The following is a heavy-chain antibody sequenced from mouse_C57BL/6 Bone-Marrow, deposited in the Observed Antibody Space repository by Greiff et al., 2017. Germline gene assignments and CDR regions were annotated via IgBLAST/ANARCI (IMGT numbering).Heavy chain of an antibody. V-gene: IGHV14-4*01. CDR1: GFNIKDDY. CDR2: IDPENGDP. Sequence: EVQRVESGAELVRPGASVKLSCTASGFNIKDDYMHWVKQRPEQGLEWIGWIDPENGDPGYASKVQGKATTTADKSSNTASLQLSSLTSEDPAVYYCATSGDYYGSSSYFDYWGQGTTLTVSS. CDR3: ATSGDYYGSSSYFDY. J-gene: IGHJ2*01. D-gene: IGHD1-1*01.